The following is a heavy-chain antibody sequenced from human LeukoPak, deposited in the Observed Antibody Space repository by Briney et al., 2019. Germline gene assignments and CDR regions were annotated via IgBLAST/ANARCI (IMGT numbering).Heavy chain of an antibody. D-gene: IGHD6-13*01. CDR2: ISGSGGST. CDR3: AGGRRHLVHGPLDY. CDR1: GFTFSSFW. J-gene: IGHJ4*02. Sequence: PGGSLRLSCAASGFTFSSFWMHWVRQAPGKGLEWVSSISGSGGSTYYADSVKGRFTISRDNSKNMLYLQMNSLRAEGTAVYYCAGGRRHLVHGPLDYWGQGTLVTVSS. V-gene: IGHV3-23*01.